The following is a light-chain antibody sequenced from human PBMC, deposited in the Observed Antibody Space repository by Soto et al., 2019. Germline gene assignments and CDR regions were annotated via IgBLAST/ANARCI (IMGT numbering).Light chain of an antibody. V-gene: IGKV1-9*01. Sequence: DIQLTQSPSFLSASVGDSVTITCRASQGVTGYVAWYQQKPGKAPNLLIYAASTLQSGVPSRFSGSGSGTEFTLTISSLQPEDVATYYCQQTYSTPVTFGGGTKVEIK. CDR2: AAS. CDR3: QQTYSTPVT. CDR1: QGVTGY. J-gene: IGKJ4*01.